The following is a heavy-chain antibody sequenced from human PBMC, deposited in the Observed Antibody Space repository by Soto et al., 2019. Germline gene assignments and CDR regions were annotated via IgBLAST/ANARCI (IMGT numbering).Heavy chain of an antibody. CDR2: VYHTGDT. CDR3: AREIVTAGGNNYFDP. CDR1: GGTVASSHW. D-gene: IGHD2-21*02. V-gene: IGHV4-4*02. J-gene: IGHJ5*02. Sequence: SETLSLTCGVSGGTVASSHWWSWVRQSPGRGLEWIGNVYHTGDTNSNPSLQSRVTFSVDKSNNQFSLRLTSVTPADTAVYFCAREIVTAGGNNYFDPWGPGTLVTVSS.